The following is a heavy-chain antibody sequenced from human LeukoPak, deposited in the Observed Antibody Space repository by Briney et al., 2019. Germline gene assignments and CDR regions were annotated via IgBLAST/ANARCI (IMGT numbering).Heavy chain of an antibody. V-gene: IGHV3-48*02. Sequence: GGSLRLSCTASGFTFNGYSMNWVRQAPGKGLEWVSYISSSSSTIYYADSVKGRFPISRDNAKNSLYLQMNSLRDEDTAVYYCARDQMGYSISLGYWGQGNLVTVSS. CDR1: GFTFNGYS. J-gene: IGHJ4*02. CDR3: ARDQMGYSISLGY. CDR2: ISSSSSTI. D-gene: IGHD6-13*01.